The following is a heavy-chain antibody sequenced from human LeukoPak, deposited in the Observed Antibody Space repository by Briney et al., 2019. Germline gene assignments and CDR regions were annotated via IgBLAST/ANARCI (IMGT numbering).Heavy chain of an antibody. D-gene: IGHD7-27*01. Sequence: EASVKVSCKASGYTFTSYGISWVRQAPGQGLEWMGWINPNSGGTNYAQKFQGRVTMTRDTSISTAYMELSRLRSDDTAVYYCARGAIYGQRQLTGAYNWFDPWGQGTLVTVSS. CDR3: ARGAIYGQRQLTGAYNWFDP. CDR2: INPNSGGT. J-gene: IGHJ5*02. CDR1: GYTFTSYG. V-gene: IGHV1-2*02.